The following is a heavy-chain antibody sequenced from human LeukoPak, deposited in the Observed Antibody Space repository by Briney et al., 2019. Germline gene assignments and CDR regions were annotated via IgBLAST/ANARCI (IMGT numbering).Heavy chain of an antibody. CDR3: ARESDYYFDS. Sequence: PGGSLRLSGAGSGFTVSSSYMNWVRQAPGKGLEGVSVIYSGGSTYYADSVKRRFTISRDSSKNTLHLQMNSLRAEDTAVYYCARESDYYFDSWGQGTLVTVSS. J-gene: IGHJ4*02. CDR2: IYSGGST. V-gene: IGHV3-53*01. CDR1: GFTVSSSY.